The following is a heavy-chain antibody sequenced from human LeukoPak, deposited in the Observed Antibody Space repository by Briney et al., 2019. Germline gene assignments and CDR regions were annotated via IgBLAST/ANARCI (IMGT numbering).Heavy chain of an antibody. Sequence: PGGSLRLSCAASGFTFSSYAMNWVRQAPGKGLEWVSVISGSGGTTYYADSVKGRFAISRDNSKNTLYLQMNNLRAEDTAVYYCARLYRGVDAFDIWGQGTVVTVSS. CDR3: ARLYRGVDAFDI. V-gene: IGHV3-23*01. J-gene: IGHJ3*02. CDR2: ISGSGGTT. CDR1: GFTFSSYA. D-gene: IGHD3-10*01.